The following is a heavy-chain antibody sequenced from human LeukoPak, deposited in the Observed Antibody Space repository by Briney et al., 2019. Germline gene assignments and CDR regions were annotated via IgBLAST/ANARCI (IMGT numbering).Heavy chain of an antibody. Sequence: ASVKVSCKASGYTFTSYDINWVRQATGQGLEWMGWMNPNSGNTGYAQKFQGRVTITRNTSISTAYMELSSLRSEDTAVYYCARLQSRDTAMAEDYYYMDVWGKGTTVTVSS. J-gene: IGHJ6*03. CDR3: ARLQSRDTAMAEDYYYMDV. D-gene: IGHD5-18*01. CDR1: GYTFTSYD. CDR2: MNPNSGNT. V-gene: IGHV1-8*03.